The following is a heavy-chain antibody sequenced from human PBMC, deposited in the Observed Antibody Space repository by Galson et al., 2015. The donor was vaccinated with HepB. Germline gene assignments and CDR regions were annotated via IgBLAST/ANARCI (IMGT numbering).Heavy chain of an antibody. D-gene: IGHD3-10*01. Sequence: SLRLSCAVSGFRFGTSWMFWVRQVPGKGLEWVANIKEDGSTKNYVDSVKGRFTISRDNARNSLYLQMNSLRVEDTAVYYCAKDRGGRSGIDYWGQGTLVTVSS. V-gene: IGHV3-7*03. CDR2: IKEDGSTK. CDR1: GFRFGTSW. CDR3: AKDRGGRSGIDY. J-gene: IGHJ4*02.